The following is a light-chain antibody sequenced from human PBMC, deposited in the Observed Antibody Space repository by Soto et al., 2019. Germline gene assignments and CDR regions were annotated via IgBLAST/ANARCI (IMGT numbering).Light chain of an antibody. V-gene: IGKV3-20*01. CDR2: AAS. CDR1: QHLRGDS. Sequence: ENVLTQSPGTLSLSPGERATLSCRASQHLRGDSLAWYQQTPGQPPRLLISAASSRATGIPDRFSGSGSGTDFTLTISRLEPEDFAVYYCQQYGTSPTTFGQGTKVDI. CDR3: QQYGTSPTT. J-gene: IGKJ1*01.